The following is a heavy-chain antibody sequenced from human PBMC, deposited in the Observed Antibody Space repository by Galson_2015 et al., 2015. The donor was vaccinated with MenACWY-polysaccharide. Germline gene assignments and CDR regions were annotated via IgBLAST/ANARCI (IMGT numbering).Heavy chain of an antibody. Sequence: LTCTVSGGSISSYYWNWIRQPLGKGLEWVGYINYSGSTNHNPSLKSRVTMSVDTSKNQFSLNLTSVTDADTAVYYCARAIAVAGQRRDFDLWGQGTTVTVSS. V-gene: IGHV4-59*01. CDR1: GGSISSYY. D-gene: IGHD6-19*01. J-gene: IGHJ6*02. CDR2: INYSGST. CDR3: ARAIAVAGQRRDFDL.